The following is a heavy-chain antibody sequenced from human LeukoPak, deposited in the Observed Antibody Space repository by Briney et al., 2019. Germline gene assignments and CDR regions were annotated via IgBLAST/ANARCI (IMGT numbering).Heavy chain of an antibody. Sequence: SETLSLTCAVYGGSFSGYYWSWIRQPPGKGLEWIGEINHSGSTNCNPSLKSRVTISVDTSKNQFSLKLSSVTAADTAVYYCARLRLDYDFWSGQGDYWGQGTLVTVSS. J-gene: IGHJ4*02. CDR3: ARLRLDYDFWSGQGDY. D-gene: IGHD3-3*01. CDR2: INHSGST. CDR1: GGSFSGYY. V-gene: IGHV4-34*01.